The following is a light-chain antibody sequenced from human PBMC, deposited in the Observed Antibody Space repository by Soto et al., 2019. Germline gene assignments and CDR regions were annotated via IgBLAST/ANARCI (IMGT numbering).Light chain of an antibody. J-gene: IGKJ3*01. CDR1: QDIRKY. Sequence: DIQMTQSPSSLSASVGDRVTITCQASQDIRKYLNWYQQKPGKAPKLLIYGVSNLETGVPSRFSGSGSGIDFTFTISRLQLEDIATYYCQQYDSLPRTFGPGTKVEIE. CDR2: GVS. V-gene: IGKV1-33*01. CDR3: QQYDSLPRT.